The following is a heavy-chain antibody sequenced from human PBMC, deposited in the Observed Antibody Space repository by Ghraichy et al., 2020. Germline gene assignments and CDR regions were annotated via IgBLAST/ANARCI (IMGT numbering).Heavy chain of an antibody. CDR1: GDSVSSASYY. V-gene: IGHV4-61*01. J-gene: IGHJ5*02. Sequence: SETLSLTCTVSGDSVSSASYYWSWIRQPPGRGLEWIGCVYYSGSTNYNPSLKSRVTISVDTSKNQFSLKLTSVTAADTAVYYCARGGKYYDPWSQGTLVTVSS. CDR2: VYYSGST. D-gene: IGHD2/OR15-2a*01. CDR3: ARGGKYYDP.